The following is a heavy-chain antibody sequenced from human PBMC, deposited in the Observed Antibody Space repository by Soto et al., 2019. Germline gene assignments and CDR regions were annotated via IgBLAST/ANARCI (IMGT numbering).Heavy chain of an antibody. CDR3: AREAYHSGYFEY. V-gene: IGHV3-33*01. CDR1: GFTFSSYG. J-gene: IGHJ4*02. Sequence: QVQLVESGGGVVQPGRSLRLSCAASGFTFSSYGMHWVRQAPGKGLEWVAVIWYDGSNKYYADSVKGRFTISRDNSKNTLYLQMNSLRAEDTAVYYCAREAYHSGYFEYWCQGTLVTVSS. CDR2: IWYDGSNK. D-gene: IGHD1-26*01.